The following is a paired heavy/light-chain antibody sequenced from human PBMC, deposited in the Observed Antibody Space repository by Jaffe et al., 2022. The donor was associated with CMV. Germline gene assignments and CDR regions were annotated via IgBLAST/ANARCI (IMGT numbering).Heavy chain of an antibody. Sequence: QVQLQQWGAGLLKPSETLSLTCAVYGGSFSGYYWSWIRQPPGKGLEWIGEINHSGSTNYNPSLKSRVTISVDTSKNQFSLKLSSVTAADTAVYYCARAARPTPMVRGVIGLYFDYWGQGTLVTVSS. CDR3: ARAARPTPMVRGVIGLYFDY. J-gene: IGHJ4*02. V-gene: IGHV4-34*01. CDR1: GGSFSGYY. D-gene: IGHD3-10*01. CDR2: INHSGST.
Light chain of an antibody. CDR3: HQSSSLPWT. Sequence: EIVLTQSPDFQSVTPKEKVTITCRASQSIGSSLHWYQQKPDQSPKLLIKYASQSISGVPSRFSGSGSGTDFTLTINSLEAEDAATYYCHQSSSLPWTFGQGTKVEIK. CDR2: YAS. V-gene: IGKV6-21*02. J-gene: IGKJ1*01. CDR1: QSIGSS.